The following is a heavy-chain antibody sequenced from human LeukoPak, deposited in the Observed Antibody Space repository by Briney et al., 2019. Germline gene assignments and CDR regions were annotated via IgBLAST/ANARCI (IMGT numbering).Heavy chain of an antibody. CDR2: ISAYNGNT. J-gene: IGHJ4*02. CDR3: SREGPAEEFLGDC. V-gene: IGHV1-18*01. CDR1: GYTFTSQG. Sequence: ASVTLSCKASGYTFTSQGISWVRQAPGQGLEWMGWISAYNGNTNYAQKFQGRVTLTTDTSTSTVYMELRSLRSDDTAVYYCSREGPAEEFLGDCWGQGTLVTVSS. D-gene: IGHD2/OR15-2a*01.